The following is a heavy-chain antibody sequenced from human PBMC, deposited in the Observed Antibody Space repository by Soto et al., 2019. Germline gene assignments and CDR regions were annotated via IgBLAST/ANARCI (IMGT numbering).Heavy chain of an antibody. V-gene: IGHV3-21*01. Sequence: EVHLVESGGGLVKPGGSLRLSFAVSGFTFSICTMNWVRQAPGKGLEWVSSISPSTSHIYYADSVKGRFTISRDNAKNSLFLQMNSLRAEDTAVYYCSGCSGGACHQNYGMDVWGQGTTVTVSS. D-gene: IGHD2-15*01. CDR1: GFTFSICT. CDR3: SGCSGGACHQNYGMDV. J-gene: IGHJ6*02. CDR2: ISPSTSHI.